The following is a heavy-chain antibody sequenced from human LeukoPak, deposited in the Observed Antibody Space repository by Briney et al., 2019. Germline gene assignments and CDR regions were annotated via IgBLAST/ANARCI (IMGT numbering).Heavy chain of an antibody. Sequence: ASVKVSCKASGGTFSSYAISWVRQAPGQGLEWMGGIIPIFGTANYAQKFQGRVTITADESTSTAYMELSSLRSEDTAVYYCAISITGTTPWFDYWGQGTLVTVSS. CDR2: IIPIFGTA. J-gene: IGHJ4*02. CDR1: GGTFSSYA. D-gene: IGHD1-7*01. CDR3: AISITGTTPWFDY. V-gene: IGHV1-69*13.